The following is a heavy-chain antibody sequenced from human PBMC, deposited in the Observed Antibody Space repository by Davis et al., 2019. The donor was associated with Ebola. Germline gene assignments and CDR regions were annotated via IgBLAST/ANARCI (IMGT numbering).Heavy chain of an antibody. V-gene: IGHV3-11*06. Sequence: GGSLRLSCAASGFPFYDYYMSWIRQAPGKGLEWVSYITSLSSYIYYADSVKGRFTVSRDNARNSLYLQMNSLRDEDTAVYYCACTIFGVVSSFDHWGQGTLVTVSS. D-gene: IGHD3-3*01. CDR2: ITSLSSYI. J-gene: IGHJ4*02. CDR3: ACTIFGVVSSFDH. CDR1: GFPFYDYY.